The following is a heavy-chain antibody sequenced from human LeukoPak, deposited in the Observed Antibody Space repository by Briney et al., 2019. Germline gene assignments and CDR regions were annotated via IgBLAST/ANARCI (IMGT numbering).Heavy chain of an antibody. J-gene: IGHJ4*02. CDR2: IRYDGSNK. V-gene: IGHV3-30*02. D-gene: IGHD2-21*01. CDR1: GFTFSSYG. CDR3: ATDIGRYYYFDY. Sequence: PGGSLRLSCAASGFTFSSYGMHWVRQAPGKGLEWVAFIRYDGSNKYYADSVKGRFTISRDNFKNTLYLQMNSLRAEDTAVYYRATDIGRYYYFDYWGQGTLVTVSS.